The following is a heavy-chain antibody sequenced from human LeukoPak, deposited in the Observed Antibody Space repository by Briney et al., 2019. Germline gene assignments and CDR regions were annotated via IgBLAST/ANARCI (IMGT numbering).Heavy chain of an antibody. Sequence: SETLSLTCAVYGESFSGYYWTWIRQPPGKGLEWVGEIDHGGSTNYNPSLESRVHISIDRSKTQFSLKLSSVTAADTAVYYCARAVGSSESNWFDPWGQGTLATVSS. CDR2: IDHGGST. CDR3: ARAVGSSESNWFDP. D-gene: IGHD1-26*01. V-gene: IGHV4-34*01. J-gene: IGHJ5*02. CDR1: GESFSGYY.